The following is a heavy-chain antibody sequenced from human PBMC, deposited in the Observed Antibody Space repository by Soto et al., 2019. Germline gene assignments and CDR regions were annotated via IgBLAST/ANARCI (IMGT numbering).Heavy chain of an antibody. V-gene: IGHV4-34*01. CDR2: INHSGST. CDR3: ARYVVVVAAKGHYMDV. D-gene: IGHD2-15*01. J-gene: IGHJ6*03. CDR1: GGSFSGYY. Sequence: QVQLQQWGAGLLKPSETLSLTWAVYGGSFSGYYWSWIRQPPGKGLEWIGEINHSGSTNYNPSLKSRVTISVDTSKNQFSLKLSSVTAADTAVYYCARYVVVVAAKGHYMDVWGKGTTVTVSS.